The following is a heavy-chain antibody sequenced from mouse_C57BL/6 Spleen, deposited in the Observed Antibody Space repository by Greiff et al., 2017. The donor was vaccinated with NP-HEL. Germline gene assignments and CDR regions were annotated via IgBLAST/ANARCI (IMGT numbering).Heavy chain of an antibody. CDR3: ARSSGDYGAGY. V-gene: IGHV1-52*01. CDR2: IDPSDSET. CDR1: GYTFTSYW. Sequence: QVQLQQPGAELVRPGSSVKLSCKASGYTFTSYWMHWVKQRPIQGLEWIGNIDPSDSETHYNQKFKAKATLTVAKSSSTAYMQLSSLTSEDSAVYYCARSSGDYGAGYWGQGTLVTVSA. J-gene: IGHJ3*01. D-gene: IGHD2-13*01.